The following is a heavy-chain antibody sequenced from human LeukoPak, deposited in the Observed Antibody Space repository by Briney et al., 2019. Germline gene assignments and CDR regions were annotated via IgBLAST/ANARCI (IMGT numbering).Heavy chain of an antibody. Sequence: SETLSLTCTVSGGSISSGGYYWSWIRQPPGKGLEWIGYIYYSGSTYYNPSLKSRVTISVDRSKNQFSLKLSSVTAADTAVYYCARAGLAARTYYYYYMDVWGKGTTVTVSS. CDR3: ARAGLAARTYYYYYMDV. CDR2: IYYSGST. J-gene: IGHJ6*03. CDR1: GGSISSGGYY. V-gene: IGHV4-30-2*01. D-gene: IGHD6-6*01.